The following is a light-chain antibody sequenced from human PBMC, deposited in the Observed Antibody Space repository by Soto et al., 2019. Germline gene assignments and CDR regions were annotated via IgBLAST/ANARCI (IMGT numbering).Light chain of an antibody. CDR3: QQLNSYPRT. V-gene: IGKV1-9*01. CDR2: AAS. CDR1: QGISSY. J-gene: IGKJ1*01. Sequence: DXXLTXXXXFLSASVGDRVTITCRASQGISSYLAWYQQKPGKAPKLLIYAASTLQSGVPSRFSGSGSGTEFTLTISSLQPEDFATYYCQQLNSYPRTFGQGTKVEIK.